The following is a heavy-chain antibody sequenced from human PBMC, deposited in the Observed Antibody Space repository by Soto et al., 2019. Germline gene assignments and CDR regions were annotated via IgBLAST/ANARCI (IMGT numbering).Heavy chain of an antibody. D-gene: IGHD1-26*01. CDR3: AGGRTVLDGMDV. CDR1: GLIFSSYG. Sequence: GGSLRLSCAASGLIFSSYGMNWVRQASGKGLEWVAFISSTSTSIYYADSVRGRFIISRDNAKHSLYLQMNSLTDEDAAVYYCAGGRTVLDGMDVWGQGTTVTVSS. V-gene: IGHV3-48*02. J-gene: IGHJ6*02. CDR2: ISSTSTSI.